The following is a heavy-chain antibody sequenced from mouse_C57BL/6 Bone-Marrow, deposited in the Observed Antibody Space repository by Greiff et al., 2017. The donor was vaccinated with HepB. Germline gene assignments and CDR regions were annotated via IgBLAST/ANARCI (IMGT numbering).Heavy chain of an antibody. CDR3: AGVITTVVPYAMDY. CDR2: ITHSGET. D-gene: IGHD1-1*01. V-gene: IGHV12-3*01. J-gene: IGHJ4*01. CDR1: GFPITSGYY. Sequence: VQRVESGPGLVKPSQSLFLTCSITGFPITSGYYWIWIRQSPGKPLEWMGYITHSGETFYNPSLQSPISITRETSKNQFFLQLNSVTTEDTAMYYCAGVITTVVPYAMDYWGQGTSVTVSS.